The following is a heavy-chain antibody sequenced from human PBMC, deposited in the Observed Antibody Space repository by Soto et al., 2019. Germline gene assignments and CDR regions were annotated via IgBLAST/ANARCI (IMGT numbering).Heavy chain of an antibody. Sequence: PGGSLRLSCAASGITFSNAWMNWVRQAPGKGLEYIGRIRSKTDGGTTEYAAPVEGRFTISRDDSKNTAYLQMNSLKNEDTAVYYCTRQLDCSSTSCYRYYYYGMDVWGQGTTVTVSS. CDR1: GITFSNAW. J-gene: IGHJ6*02. D-gene: IGHD2-2*01. CDR2: IRSKTDGGTT. V-gene: IGHV3-15*01. CDR3: TRQLDCSSTSCYRYYYYGMDV.